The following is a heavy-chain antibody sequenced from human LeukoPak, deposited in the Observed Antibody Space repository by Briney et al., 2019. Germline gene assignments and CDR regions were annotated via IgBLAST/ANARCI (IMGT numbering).Heavy chain of an antibody. CDR3: AKDISPIYSGYDSSGGYFDY. CDR1: GFTFDDYA. Sequence: GRSLRLSCAASGFTFDDYAMHWVRQAPGKGLEWVSGISWNSGSIGYADSVKGRFTISRDNAKNSLYLQMNSLRAEDTALYYCAKDISPIYSGYDSSGGYFDYWGQGTLVTVSS. CDR2: ISWNSGSI. J-gene: IGHJ4*02. V-gene: IGHV3-9*01. D-gene: IGHD5-12*01.